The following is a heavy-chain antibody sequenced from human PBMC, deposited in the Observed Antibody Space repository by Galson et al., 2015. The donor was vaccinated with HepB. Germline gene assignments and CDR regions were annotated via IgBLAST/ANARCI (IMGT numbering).Heavy chain of an antibody. J-gene: IGHJ3*02. V-gene: IGHV1-46*01. Sequence: SVKVSCKASGYTFTSYYMHWVRQAPGQGLEWMGIINPSGGSTSYAQKFQGRVTMTRDTSTSTVYMELSSLRSEDTAVYYCARAGGDYAAGDAFDIWGQGTMVTVSS. D-gene: IGHD4-17*01. CDR1: GYTFTSYY. CDR3: ARAGGDYAAGDAFDI. CDR2: INPSGGST.